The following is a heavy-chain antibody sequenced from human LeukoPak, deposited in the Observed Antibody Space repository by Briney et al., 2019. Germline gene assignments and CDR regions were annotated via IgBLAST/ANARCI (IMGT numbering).Heavy chain of an antibody. CDR3: ARLGSSGWLYYYCYGMDV. V-gene: IGHV3-66*01. Sequence: GGSLRLSCAASGFTVSSNYMSWVRQAPGKGLEWVSVIYSGGSTYYADSVKGRFTISRDNSKNTLYLQMNSLRAEDTAVYYCARLGSSGWLYYYCYGMDVWGQGTTVTVSS. CDR1: GFTVSSNY. CDR2: IYSGGST. D-gene: IGHD6-19*01. J-gene: IGHJ6*02.